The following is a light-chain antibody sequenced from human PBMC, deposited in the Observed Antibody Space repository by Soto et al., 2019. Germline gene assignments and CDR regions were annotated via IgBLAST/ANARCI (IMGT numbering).Light chain of an antibody. Sequence: QSALTQPASVSGSPGQSITISCTGTSSDVGSYNLVSWYQQHPGKAPKLMIYEGSKRPSGVSNRFSGSKSGNTASLTISGLRGEDEADYYCCSYAGISTLVFGGGTKLTVL. V-gene: IGLV2-23*01. CDR2: EGS. J-gene: IGLJ2*01. CDR1: SSDVGSYNL. CDR3: CSYAGISTLV.